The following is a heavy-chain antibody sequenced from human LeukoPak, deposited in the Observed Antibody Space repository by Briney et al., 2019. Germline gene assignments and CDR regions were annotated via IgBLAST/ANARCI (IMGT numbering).Heavy chain of an antibody. CDR2: IKSKNDGGTT. V-gene: IGHV3-15*01. D-gene: IGHD3-22*01. Sequence: AGGSLRLSCAASGFTFTNAWMTWVRQAPGKGREWVGRIKSKNDGGTTDYAAAGKGRFTLSRDDSKNTLFLQMNSLKTEDTAVYYCTTTGSKYFYDTSLSYWGQGTLVTVSS. CDR3: TTTGSKYFYDTSLSY. CDR1: GFTFTNAW. J-gene: IGHJ4*02.